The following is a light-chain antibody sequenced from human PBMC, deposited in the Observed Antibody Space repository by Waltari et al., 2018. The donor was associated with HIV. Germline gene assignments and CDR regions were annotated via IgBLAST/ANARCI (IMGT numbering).Light chain of an antibody. CDR1: SSDVGSYNL. J-gene: IGLJ3*02. CDR2: EGS. V-gene: IGLV2-23*01. Sequence: QSALTQPASVSGSPGQSITISCTGTSSDVGSYNLVSWYQQHPGKAPRPIIYEGSKRPSGVSNRFSGSKSGNTASLTISGLQAEDEADYYCCSYAGSSTSWVFGGGTKLTVL. CDR3: CSYAGSSTSWV.